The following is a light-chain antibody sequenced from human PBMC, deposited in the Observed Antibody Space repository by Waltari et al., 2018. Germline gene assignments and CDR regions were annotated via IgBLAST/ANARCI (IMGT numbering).Light chain of an antibody. CDR3: QQYDTYPLT. J-gene: IGKJ3*01. V-gene: IGKV1-5*03. CDR2: KAS. Sequence: DIQMTQSPSTLSASVGDRVTIICRASQSISGWLAWYQQKPGEAPKFLIYKASTLESGVPARFSGSGSGTEFTLTISSLQPDDFATYYCQQYDTYPLTFGPGTKVEIK. CDR1: QSISGW.